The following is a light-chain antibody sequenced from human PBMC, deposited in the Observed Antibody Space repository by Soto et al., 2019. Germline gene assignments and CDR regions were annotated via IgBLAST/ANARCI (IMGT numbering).Light chain of an antibody. CDR1: QSISSY. V-gene: IGKV1-39*01. Sequence: DIQMTQSPSTLSASVGDRVTITCRASQSISSYLNWYQQKPGKAPKLLIYAASSLQSGVPSRFSGSGSGTTFTLTIRSLQPEDFATYYCQQSYSFPRTFGQGTKVDIK. CDR3: QQSYSFPRT. J-gene: IGKJ1*01. CDR2: AAS.